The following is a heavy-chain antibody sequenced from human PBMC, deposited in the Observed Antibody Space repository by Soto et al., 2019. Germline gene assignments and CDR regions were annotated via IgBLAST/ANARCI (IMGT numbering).Heavy chain of an antibody. V-gene: IGHV3-30*04. J-gene: IGHJ5*02. D-gene: IGHD3-22*01. CDR3: ARQDHSGSGWFDT. Sequence: QVQLVESGGGVVQPGRSLRLSCAASGFILSSFAIHWVRQATGKGLEWAAVISYDGRKKYYADSMKGRFTISRDNSKNTLYLQMYSLSADDTAVYYCARQDHSGSGWFDTWGQGTLVTVSS. CDR1: GFILSSFA. CDR2: ISYDGRKK.